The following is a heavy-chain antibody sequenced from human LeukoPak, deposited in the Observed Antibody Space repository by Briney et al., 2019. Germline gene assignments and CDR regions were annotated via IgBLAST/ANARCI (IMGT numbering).Heavy chain of an antibody. D-gene: IGHD3-9*01. J-gene: IGHJ4*02. Sequence: ASVKVSCKASGYTFTSYDINWVRQATGQGLEWMGWINTNTGNPTYAQGFTGRFVFSLDTSVSTAYLQISSLKAEDTAVYYCARDDRDILTGNDYWGQGTLVTVSS. V-gene: IGHV7-4-1*02. CDR2: INTNTGNP. CDR3: ARDDRDILTGNDY. CDR1: GYTFTSYD.